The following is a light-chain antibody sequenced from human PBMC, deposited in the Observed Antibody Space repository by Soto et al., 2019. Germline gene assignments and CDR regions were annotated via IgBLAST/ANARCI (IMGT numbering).Light chain of an antibody. Sequence: PGERVTLSCRASQSVSSSYLTWYQQKPGQAPSLLIYGASTRATSIPARFSGSGSGTDFTLTISSLLPEDFAVYYCQQDCNLRPTFGQGSKVEVK. V-gene: IGKV3D-7*01. J-gene: IGKJ1*01. CDR3: QQDCNLRPT. CDR1: QSVSSSY. CDR2: GAS.